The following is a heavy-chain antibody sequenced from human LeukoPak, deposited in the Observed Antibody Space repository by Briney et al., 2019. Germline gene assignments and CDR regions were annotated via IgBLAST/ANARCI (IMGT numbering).Heavy chain of an antibody. D-gene: IGHD6-19*01. Sequence: TGGSLRLSCAASGFTVSSNYMSWIRQPPGKGLEWIGSIYYSGSTYYNPSLKSRVTISVDTSKNQFSLKLSSVTAADTAVYYCARGGIAVAGLDYWGQGTLVTVSS. CDR3: ARGGIAVAGLDY. CDR1: GFTVSSNY. CDR2: IYYSGST. V-gene: IGHV4-59*02. J-gene: IGHJ4*02.